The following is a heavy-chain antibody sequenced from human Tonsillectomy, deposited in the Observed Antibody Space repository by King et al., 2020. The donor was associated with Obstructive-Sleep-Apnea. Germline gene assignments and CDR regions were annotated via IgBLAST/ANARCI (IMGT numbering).Heavy chain of an antibody. J-gene: IGHJ4*02. D-gene: IGHD3-10*01. V-gene: IGHV4-31*03. Sequence: VQLQESGPGLVKPSQTLSLTCTVSGCSISSVGYYWTWILQHPGKGLEWIGYIYYSVRADSNPSLKSRVNISVDTSKNQFSLKLSSVTAADTAVYYCARVSRGSYSAPFDYWGQGTLVTVSS. CDR2: IYYSVRA. CDR3: ARVSRGSYSAPFDY. CDR1: GCSISSVGYY.